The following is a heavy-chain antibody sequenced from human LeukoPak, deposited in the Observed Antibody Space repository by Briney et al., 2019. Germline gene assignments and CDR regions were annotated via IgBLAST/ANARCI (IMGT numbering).Heavy chain of an antibody. CDR2: ISYDGSNK. V-gene: IGHV3-30-3*01. J-gene: IGHJ4*02. CDR3: VTDGGPNYYVTFDY. CDR1: GFTFSSYA. D-gene: IGHD3-10*02. Sequence: GRSLRLSCAASGFTFSSYAMHWVRQAPGKGLEWVAVISYDGSNKYYADSVKGRFTISRDNSKNTLYLQMNSLRAEDTAVYYCVTDGGPNYYVTFDYWGQGTLVTVSS.